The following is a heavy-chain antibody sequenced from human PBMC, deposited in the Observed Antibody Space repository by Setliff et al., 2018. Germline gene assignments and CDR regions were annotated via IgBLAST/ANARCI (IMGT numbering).Heavy chain of an antibody. V-gene: IGHV3-21*01. J-gene: IGHJ2*01. CDR2: IGRSSTYM. Sequence: PGGCLRLSCAIAGFTFNIYTMHWVRQAPGKGLEWVSSIGRSSTYMYYRDSVKGRFTLSRDIANNSLYLQMSSLTTEDTAVYDCARALGEYDYWYFDVWGRGTLVTVSS. CDR1: GFTFNIYT. CDR3: ARALGEYDYWYFDV. D-gene: IGHD4-17*01.